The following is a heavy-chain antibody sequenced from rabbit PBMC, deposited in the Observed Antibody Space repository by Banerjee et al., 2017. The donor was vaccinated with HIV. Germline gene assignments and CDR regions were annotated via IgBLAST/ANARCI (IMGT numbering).Heavy chain of an antibody. Sequence: QSLEESGGDLVKPGASLTLTCTASGFSFSSNAMCWVRQAPGKGLEWIACIYTSSGSTWYASWAKGRFTISKTSSTTVDLKMTSLTVADTATYFCATYDDNSGVFSLWGPGTLVTVS. J-gene: IGHJ4*01. CDR1: GFSFSSNA. D-gene: IGHD4-1*01. CDR3: ATYDDNSGVFSL. CDR2: IYTSSGST. V-gene: IGHV1S40*01.